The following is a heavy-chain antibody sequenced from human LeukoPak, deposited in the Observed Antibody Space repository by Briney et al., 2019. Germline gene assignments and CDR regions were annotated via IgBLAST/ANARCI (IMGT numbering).Heavy chain of an antibody. CDR3: ARVANYYDSSGYYIYFDY. Sequence: PSKTLSLTCAVYGGSFSGYYWSWIRQPPGKGLEWIGVTNHSGSTNYNPSLKSRVTISVDTSKNQFSLKLSSVTAADTAVYYCARVANYYDSSGYYIYFDYWGQGTLVTVSS. V-gene: IGHV4-34*01. CDR2: TNHSGST. J-gene: IGHJ4*02. D-gene: IGHD3-22*01. CDR1: GGSFSGYY.